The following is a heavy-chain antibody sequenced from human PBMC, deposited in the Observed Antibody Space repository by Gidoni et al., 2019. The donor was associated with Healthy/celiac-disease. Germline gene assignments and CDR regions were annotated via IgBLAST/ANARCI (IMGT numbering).Heavy chain of an antibody. V-gene: IGHV3-9*01. D-gene: IGHD6-13*01. Sequence: EVQLVESGGGLVQPGRSLRLSCAASGFTFDDYAMHWVRQAPGKGLEWVSGISWNSGSIGYADSVKGRFTISRDNAKNSLYLQMNSLRAEDTALYYCAKGRAAAGTRSLFDYWGQGTLVTVSS. CDR3: AKGRAAAGTRSLFDY. CDR1: GFTFDDYA. CDR2: ISWNSGSI. J-gene: IGHJ4*02.